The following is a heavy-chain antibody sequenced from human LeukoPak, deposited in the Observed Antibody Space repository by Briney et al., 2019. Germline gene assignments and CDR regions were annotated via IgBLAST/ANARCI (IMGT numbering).Heavy chain of an antibody. Sequence: SETLSLTCTVSGGSISSYYWSWIRQPPGKGLEWIGYIYYSGSTNYNPSLKSRVTISVDTSKNQFSLKLSSVTAADTAVYYCARGEITMVRGVIITTYYYYGMDVWGQGTTVTVSS. CDR2: IYYSGST. D-gene: IGHD3-10*01. J-gene: IGHJ6*02. V-gene: IGHV4-59*01. CDR1: GGSISSYY. CDR3: ARGEITMVRGVIITTYYYYGMDV.